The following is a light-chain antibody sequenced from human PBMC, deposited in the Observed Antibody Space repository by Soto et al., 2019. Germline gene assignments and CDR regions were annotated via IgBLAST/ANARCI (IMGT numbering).Light chain of an antibody. CDR2: EGN. J-gene: IGLJ1*01. CDR3: CSYAGFSRFV. Sequence: QSALTQPASVSGSPGQSITISCTGTSSDVGSYNFVSWYRQHPGEVPKLIIYEGNKRPSGISNRFSGSKSGNTASLRISGLQAEDEADYYCCSYAGFSRFVFGTGTKLTVL. V-gene: IGLV2-23*03. CDR1: SSDVGSYNF.